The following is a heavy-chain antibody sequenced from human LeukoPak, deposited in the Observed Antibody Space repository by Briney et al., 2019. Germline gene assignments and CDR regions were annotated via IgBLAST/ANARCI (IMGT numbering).Heavy chain of an antibody. V-gene: IGHV3-9*01. Sequence: GGSLRLFCAASGFTFDDYAMHWVRQAPGKGLAWVSGISWNSGSIGYADSVKGRFTISRDNAKNSLYLQMNSLREEDTALYYCAKDAMSSSSWSRIDYWGQGTLVTVSS. J-gene: IGHJ4*02. CDR3: AKDAMSSSSWSRIDY. CDR1: GFTFDDYA. D-gene: IGHD6-13*01. CDR2: ISWNSGSI.